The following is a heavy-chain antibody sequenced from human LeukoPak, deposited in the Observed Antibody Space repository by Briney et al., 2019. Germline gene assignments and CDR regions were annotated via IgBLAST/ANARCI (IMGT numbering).Heavy chain of an antibody. CDR3: ASTLRFLPYRRFDY. Sequence: ASETLSLTCSVSGGSIISSNYYWGWIRQPPGKGLEWIGSIDQSGSGSSYYNPSLKSRVTIFGDTSKNQFFLRLSSVTAADTAVYYCASTLRFLPYRRFDYWGQGTLVTVPS. D-gene: IGHD3-3*01. CDR2: IDQSGSGSS. CDR1: GGSIISSNYY. V-gene: IGHV4-39*01. J-gene: IGHJ4*02.